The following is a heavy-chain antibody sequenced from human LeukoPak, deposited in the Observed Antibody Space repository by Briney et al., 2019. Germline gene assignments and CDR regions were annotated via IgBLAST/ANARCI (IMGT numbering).Heavy chain of an antibody. CDR3: ASNSYSGSY. Sequence: PSETLSLTCAVYGGSFSGYYWSWIRQPPGKGLEWIGEINHSGSTNYNPSLKSRVTISVDTSKNQFSLKLSSVTAADTAVYYCASNSYSGSYWGQGTLVTVSS. J-gene: IGHJ4*02. D-gene: IGHD1-26*01. CDR2: INHSGST. V-gene: IGHV4-34*01. CDR1: GGSFSGYY.